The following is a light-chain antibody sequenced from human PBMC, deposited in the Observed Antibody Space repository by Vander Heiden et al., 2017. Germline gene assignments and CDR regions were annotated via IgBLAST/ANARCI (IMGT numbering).Light chain of an antibody. CDR2: AAS. J-gene: IGKJ3*01. Sequence: DIQMTQSPSSLSASVGDRVTITCRASQSISSYLNWYQQKPGKAPKLLIYAASSWQSGVPSRFSGSGYGKDFTLTISSRQQEDFAAYYCQQNDSNPLVTFGHRTNVDIK. CDR3: QQNDSNPLVT. CDR1: QSISSY. V-gene: IGKV1-39*01.